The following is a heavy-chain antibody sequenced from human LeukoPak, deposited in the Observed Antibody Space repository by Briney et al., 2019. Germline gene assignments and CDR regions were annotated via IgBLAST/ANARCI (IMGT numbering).Heavy chain of an antibody. V-gene: IGHV4-4*07. D-gene: IGHD4-17*01. J-gene: IGHJ3*02. CDR1: GGSISRYY. CDR2: IYTSGST. CDR3: ARDDYGDYQSHDAFDI. Sequence: PSETLSLTCTVSGGSISRYYWSWIRQPAGKGLEWIGRIYTSGSTNYNPSLKSRVTMSVDTSKNQFSLKLSSVAAADTAVYYCARDDYGDYQSHDAFDIWGQGTMVTVSS.